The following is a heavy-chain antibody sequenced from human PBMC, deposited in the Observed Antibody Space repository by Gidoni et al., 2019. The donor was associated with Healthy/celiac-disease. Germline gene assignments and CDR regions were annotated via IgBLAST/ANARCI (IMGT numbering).Heavy chain of an antibody. Sequence: QVQLVQSGAEVKKPGSSVKVFCKASGGPFSSYAISWVRQAPGQGLEWMGRIIPILGIANYAQKFQGRVTITADKSTSTAYMELSSLRSEDTAVYYCARDEYSTSAGNFDYWGQGTLVTVSS. CDR3: ARDEYSTSAGNFDY. CDR1: GGPFSSYA. D-gene: IGHD6-6*01. J-gene: IGHJ4*02. V-gene: IGHV1-69*04. CDR2: IIPILGIA.